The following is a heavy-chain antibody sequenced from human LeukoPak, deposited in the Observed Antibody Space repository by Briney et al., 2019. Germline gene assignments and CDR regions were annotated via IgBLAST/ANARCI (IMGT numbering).Heavy chain of an antibody. CDR1: GGSISSGGYY. CDR2: IYHSGST. CDR3: ASSPYSSSWFTEGPGRFDP. J-gene: IGHJ5*02. Sequence: PSETLSLTCTVSGGSISSGGYYWSWIRQPPGKGLEWIGYIYHSGSTYYNPSLKSRVTISVDTSKNQFSLKLSSVTAADTAVYYCASSPYSSSWFTEGPGRFDPWGQGTLVTVSS. V-gene: IGHV4-30-2*01. D-gene: IGHD6-13*01.